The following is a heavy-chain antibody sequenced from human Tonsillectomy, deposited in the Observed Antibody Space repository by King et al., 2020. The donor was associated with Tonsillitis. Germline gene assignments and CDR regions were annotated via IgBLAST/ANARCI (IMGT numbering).Heavy chain of an antibody. V-gene: IGHV1-8*01. J-gene: IGHJ4*02. Sequence: VQLVESGAEVKKPGASVKVSCKASGYTFTSYDINWVRQATGQGLEWMGWMNPNSADTGYAQKFQGRVTMTRTTSINTAYMELSSLTSEDTAVYYCASGPSVLSGYAIDYWGQGTLVTVSS. CDR3: ASGPSVLSGYAIDY. CDR2: MNPNSADT. CDR1: GYTFTSYD. D-gene: IGHD3-9*01.